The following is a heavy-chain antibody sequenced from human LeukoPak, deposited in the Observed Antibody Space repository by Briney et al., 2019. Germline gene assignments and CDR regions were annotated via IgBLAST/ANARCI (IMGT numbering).Heavy chain of an antibody. CDR2: IYHSGST. D-gene: IGHD3-22*01. V-gene: IGHV4-38-2*01. J-gene: IGHJ3*02. Sequence: SETLSLTCAVSGYSISSGYYWGWIRQPPGKGLEWIGSIYHSGSTYYNPSLKSRVTISVDTSRNQFSLKLSSVTAADTAVYYCATAASYYYDSSGYPAGAFDIWGQGTMVTVSS. CDR1: GYSISSGYY. CDR3: ATAASYYYDSSGYPAGAFDI.